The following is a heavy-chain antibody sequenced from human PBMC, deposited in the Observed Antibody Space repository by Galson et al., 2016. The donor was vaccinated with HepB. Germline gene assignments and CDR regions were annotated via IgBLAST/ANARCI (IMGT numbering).Heavy chain of an antibody. CDR3: ARVARGGYKTADL. J-gene: IGHJ5*02. CDR2: ILGDGSNE. V-gene: IGHV3-30*09. Sequence: SLRLSCAASGFALSGYLMHWVRQAPGKGLEWVAVILGDGSNEYYADAVKGRFAISRDNSKNTLQLHMNSLGPDDTAVYYCARVARGGYKTADLWGQGTLVSGSS. CDR1: GFALSGYL. D-gene: IGHD5-24*01.